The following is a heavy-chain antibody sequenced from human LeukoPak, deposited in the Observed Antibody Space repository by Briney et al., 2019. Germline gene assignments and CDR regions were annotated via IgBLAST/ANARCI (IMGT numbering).Heavy chain of an antibody. CDR1: GFTFSSYS. CDR3: ARPLGGSYLFDR. J-gene: IGHJ4*02. CDR2: IEVGGAIT. Sequence: GGSLRLSCAASGFTFSSYSMNWVRQAPGKGLEWVSTIEVGGAITHYAASVKGRFTISRDTSKKILYLQMDSLRPEDTAVYYCARPLGGSYLFDRWGQGTLVTVSS. D-gene: IGHD1-26*01. V-gene: IGHV3-23*01.